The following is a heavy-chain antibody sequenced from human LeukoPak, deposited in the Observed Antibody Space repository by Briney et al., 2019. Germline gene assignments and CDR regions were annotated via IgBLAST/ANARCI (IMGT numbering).Heavy chain of an antibody. Sequence: PGGSLRLSCAASEFTFSDYYMSWIRQAPGKGLEWVSYISYTGDTIYYADSVKGRFTVSRDNAKNSLYLQMNSLRAEDTAVYYCARLGIITAAGSNDYWGQGTLVTVSS. CDR2: ISYTGDTI. D-gene: IGHD6-13*01. CDR1: EFTFSDYY. V-gene: IGHV3-11*01. J-gene: IGHJ4*02. CDR3: ARLGIITAAGSNDY.